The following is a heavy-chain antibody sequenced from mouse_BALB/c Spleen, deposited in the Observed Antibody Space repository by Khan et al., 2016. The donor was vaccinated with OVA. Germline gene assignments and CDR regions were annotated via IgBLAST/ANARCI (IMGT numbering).Heavy chain of an antibody. CDR3: ARKNYSYDRYFDV. CDR2: INTYTGEP. D-gene: IGHD2-12*01. CDR1: GYTSTNYG. Sequence: QIQLVQSGPELKKPGETVKISCKASGYTSTNYGMNWVKQAPGKGLKWMGWINTYTGEPTYADDFKGRFAFSLETSANTAYLQINNLKKEDTATYFCARKNYSYDRYFDVWGAGTTVTVSS. V-gene: IGHV9-3-1*01. J-gene: IGHJ1*01.